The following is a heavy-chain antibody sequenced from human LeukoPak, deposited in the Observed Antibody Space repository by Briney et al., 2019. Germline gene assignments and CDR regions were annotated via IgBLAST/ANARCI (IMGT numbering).Heavy chain of an antibody. D-gene: IGHD3-22*01. V-gene: IGHV3-9*01. Sequence: GRSLRLSCAASGFTFDDYAMHWVRQAPGKGLEWVSGISWNSGSIGYADSVKGRFTTSRDNAKNSLYLQMNSLRAEDTALYYCAKAGAYDSSGSFDYWGQGTLVTVSS. J-gene: IGHJ4*02. CDR2: ISWNSGSI. CDR3: AKAGAYDSSGSFDY. CDR1: GFTFDDYA.